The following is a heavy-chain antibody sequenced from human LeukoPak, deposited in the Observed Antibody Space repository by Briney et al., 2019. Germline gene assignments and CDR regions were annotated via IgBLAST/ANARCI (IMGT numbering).Heavy chain of an antibody. CDR3: ARGWRSVQSNQISPFDS. Sequence: ASVKVSCKASGFTFTSSAMQWVRQARGQRLEWIGWIVVGSGNTNYAQKFQERVTMTTDTATSTAYMELRSLTSDDTAVYYCARGWRSVQSNQISPFDSWGLGTLVTVSS. V-gene: IGHV1-58*02. CDR1: GFTFTSSA. J-gene: IGHJ4*02. CDR2: IVVGSGNT. D-gene: IGHD5-24*01.